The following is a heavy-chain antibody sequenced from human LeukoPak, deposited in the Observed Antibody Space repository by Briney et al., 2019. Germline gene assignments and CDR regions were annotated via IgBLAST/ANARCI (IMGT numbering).Heavy chain of an antibody. CDR3: ARRRITGYMDV. CDR2: INPNSGGT. D-gene: IGHD1-14*01. J-gene: IGHJ6*03. CDR1: GYTFTSYA. Sequence: GASVKVSCKASGYTFTSYAMNWVRQAPGQGLEWMGWINPNSGGTNYAQKFQGRVTMTRDTSISTAYMELSRLRSDDTAVYYCARRRITGYMDVWGKGTTVTVSS. V-gene: IGHV1-2*02.